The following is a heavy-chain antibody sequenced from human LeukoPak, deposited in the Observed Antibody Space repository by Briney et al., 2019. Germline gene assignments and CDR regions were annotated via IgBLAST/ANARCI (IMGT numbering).Heavy chain of an antibody. V-gene: IGHV3-48*01. CDR3: AKDGGLWVSAHWGDS. J-gene: IGHJ4*02. CDR1: GFTFSTYS. Sequence: PWGSLRLSCAASGFTFSTYSMNWVRQAPGKGLEWVSYIGRSSSPIYYADSVKGRFTISRDNAKNSLYLQMNGLRAEDTAVYYCAKDGGLWVSAHWGDSWGRGTLVTVSS. CDR2: IGRSSSPI. D-gene: IGHD7-27*01.